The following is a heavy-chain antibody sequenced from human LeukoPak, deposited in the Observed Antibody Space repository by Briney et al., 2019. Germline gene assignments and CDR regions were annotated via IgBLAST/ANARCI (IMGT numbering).Heavy chain of an antibody. CDR3: AKDRTAGYDGLVDY. CDR2: IQQDGGQK. D-gene: IGHD5-12*01. J-gene: IGHJ4*02. CDR1: GFTFSNYW. V-gene: IGHV3-7*01. Sequence: PGGSLRLSCAASGFTFSNYWMIWVRQAPGKGLEWVANIQQDGGQKRYADSVRGRFTISRDNSKNTLYLQMNSLRAEDTAVYYCAKDRTAGYDGLVDYWGQGTLVTVSS.